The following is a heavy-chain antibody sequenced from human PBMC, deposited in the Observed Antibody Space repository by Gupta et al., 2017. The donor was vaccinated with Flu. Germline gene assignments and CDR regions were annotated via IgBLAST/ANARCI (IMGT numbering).Heavy chain of an antibody. J-gene: IGHJ6*03. V-gene: IGHV1-18*01. Sequence: RQAPGQGLEWMGWISAYNGYTNYAQKLQGRVTMTTDTSTRTAYMELRSLRSDDTAVYYCARGYYDILTGYQYNYYMDVWGKGTTVTVSS. CDR3: ARGYYDILTGYQYNYYMDV. CDR2: ISAYNGYT. D-gene: IGHD3-9*01.